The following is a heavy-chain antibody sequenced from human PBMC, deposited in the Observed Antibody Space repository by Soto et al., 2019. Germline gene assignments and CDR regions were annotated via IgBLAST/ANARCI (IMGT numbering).Heavy chain of an antibody. CDR2: IHYSGTT. CDR3: AAGEASSRNPAPYYLDF. D-gene: IGHD6-13*01. CDR1: GGSMRNYF. Sequence: SETLSLTCTVSGGSMRNYFWTWIRQPPGKGLEWIGYIHYSGTTSFFPSYNPSLRSRVTMSEDTSKNQFSLTLLSVTTADTAVYFCAAGEASSRNPAPYYLDFWGQGTLVTVSS. J-gene: IGHJ4*02. V-gene: IGHV4-59*01.